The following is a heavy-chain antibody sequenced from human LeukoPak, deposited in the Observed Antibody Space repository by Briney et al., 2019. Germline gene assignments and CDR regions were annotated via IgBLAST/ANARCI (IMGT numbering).Heavy chain of an antibody. CDR3: ARDGLWFGESRYGMDV. CDR2: INPNSGGT. D-gene: IGHD3-10*01. CDR1: GYTFTGYY. V-gene: IGHV1-2*02. J-gene: IGHJ6*02. Sequence: ASVKVSCKASGYTFTGYYMHWVRQAPGQGLERMGWINPNSGGTNYAQKFQGRVTMTRDTSISTAYMELSRLRSDDTAVYYCARDGLWFGESRYGMDVWGQGTTVTVSS.